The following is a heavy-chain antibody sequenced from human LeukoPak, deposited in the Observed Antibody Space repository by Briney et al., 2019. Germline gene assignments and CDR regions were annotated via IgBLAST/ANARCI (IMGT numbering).Heavy chain of an antibody. CDR2: INHSGST. CDR3: ARGIAIHDVWGYSSTNYYFDY. Sequence: PSQTLSLTCAVYGGSFSGYYWSWIRQPPGKGLEGIGEINHSGSTNYNPSLKSRVTISVDTSKNQFSLKLSSVTAADTAVYYCARGIAIHDVWGYSSTNYYFDYWGQGTLVTVSS. CDR1: GGSFSGYY. J-gene: IGHJ4*02. V-gene: IGHV4-34*01. D-gene: IGHD6-13*01.